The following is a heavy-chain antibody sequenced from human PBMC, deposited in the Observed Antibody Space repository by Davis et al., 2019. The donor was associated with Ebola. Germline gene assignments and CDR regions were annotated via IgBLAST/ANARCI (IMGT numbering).Heavy chain of an antibody. CDR2: MNPKSGYT. CDR3: ARVGGTIDY. Sequence: ASVKVSCKASGYTFTSYGISWVRQATGQGLEWMGWMNPKSGYTGYAQNFQGRVTMTRDSSRSTAYMELSGLRSEDTAVYYCARVGGTIDYWGQGTLVTVSS. J-gene: IGHJ4*02. CDR1: GYTFTSYG. V-gene: IGHV1-8*02. D-gene: IGHD1-26*01.